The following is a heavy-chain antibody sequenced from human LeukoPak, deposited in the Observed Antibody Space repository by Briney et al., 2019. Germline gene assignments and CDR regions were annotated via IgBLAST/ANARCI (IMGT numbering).Heavy chain of an antibody. J-gene: IGHJ4*02. V-gene: IGHV3-23*01. CDR2: ISGSVSTT. CDR3: ARISGWPATFDY. D-gene: IGHD6-19*01. CDR1: GFTFNNYA. Sequence: GGSLRLSCAASGFTFNNYAMSWVRQAPGKGLEWVSAISGSVSTTYYADSVKGRFTISRDNSKNTLYLQMNSLRAEDTAVYYCARISGWPATFDYWGQGTPVTVSS.